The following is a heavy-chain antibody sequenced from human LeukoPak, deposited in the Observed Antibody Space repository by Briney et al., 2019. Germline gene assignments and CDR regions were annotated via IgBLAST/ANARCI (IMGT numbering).Heavy chain of an antibody. V-gene: IGHV3-30*02. D-gene: IGHD3-22*01. CDR1: GFTFSSYG. Sequence: GGSLRLSCAASGFTFSSYGMNWVRQAPGKGLEWVAFTRYDEDNKYYADSVKGRFTISRDNSKNTLYLQMNSLRAEDTAVYYCAKDLSYYYDSSGYSHWGQGTLVTVSS. J-gene: IGHJ4*02. CDR2: TRYDEDNK. CDR3: AKDLSYYYDSSGYSH.